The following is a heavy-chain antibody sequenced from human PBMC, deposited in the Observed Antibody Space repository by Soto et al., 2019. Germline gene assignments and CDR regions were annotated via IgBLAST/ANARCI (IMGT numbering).Heavy chain of an antibody. Sequence: QVQLVQSGAEVKKPGVSVKVSCKASGYTFTGYYMHWVRQAPGQGLEWMGWINPNSGGTNYAQKFQGRVTMTRDTSISTAYMELSRLRSDDTAVYYCARDLYGDYGADAFDIWGQGTMVTVSS. CDR3: ARDLYGDYGADAFDI. CDR2: INPNSGGT. V-gene: IGHV1-2*02. J-gene: IGHJ3*02. D-gene: IGHD4-17*01. CDR1: GYTFTGYY.